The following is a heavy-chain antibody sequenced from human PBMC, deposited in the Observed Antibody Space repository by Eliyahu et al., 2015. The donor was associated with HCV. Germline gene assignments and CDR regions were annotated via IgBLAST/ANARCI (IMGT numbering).Heavy chain of an antibody. V-gene: IGHV3-48*01. D-gene: IGHD6-13*01. J-gene: IGHJ4*02. CDR3: AREYSSSWFTFDY. Sequence: FTISRDNAKKSLHLQMNSLRAEDTAVYYCAREYSSSWFTFDYWGQGTLVTISS.